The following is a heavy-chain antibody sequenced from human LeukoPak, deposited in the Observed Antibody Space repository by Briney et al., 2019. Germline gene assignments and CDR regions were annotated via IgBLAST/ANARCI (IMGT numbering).Heavy chain of an antibody. Sequence: PSETLSLTCAVYGGSFSGYYWSWIRQPPGKGLEWIGEINHSGSTNYNPSLKSRVTISVDTSKNQFSLKLSSVTAADTAVYYCASAGRYCSGGSCYGVDYRGQGTLVTVSS. CDR2: INHSGST. CDR1: GGSFSGYY. CDR3: ASAGRYCSGGSCYGVDY. J-gene: IGHJ4*02. D-gene: IGHD2-15*01. V-gene: IGHV4-34*01.